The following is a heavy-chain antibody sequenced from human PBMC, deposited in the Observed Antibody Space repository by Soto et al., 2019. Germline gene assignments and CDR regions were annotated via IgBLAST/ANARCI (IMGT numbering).Heavy chain of an antibody. J-gene: IGHJ6*02. CDR3: TTDIVLVPAANVVGMDV. V-gene: IGHV3-15*07. CDR2: IKSKTDGGTT. D-gene: IGHD2-2*01. CDR1: GFTFSNAW. Sequence: EVQLVESGGGLVKPGGSLRLSCAASGFTFSNAWMNWVRQAPGKGLEWVGRIKSKTDGGTTDYAAPVKGRFTISRDDSKNTLYLQMNSLKTEDTAVYYCTTDIVLVPAANVVGMDVWGQGTTVTVSS.